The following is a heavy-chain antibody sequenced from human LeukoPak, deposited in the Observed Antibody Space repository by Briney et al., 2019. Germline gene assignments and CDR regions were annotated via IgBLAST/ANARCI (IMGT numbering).Heavy chain of an antibody. V-gene: IGHV4-34*01. D-gene: IGHD3-3*01. Sequence: PSETLSLTCAVYGGSFSGYYWSWFRQPPGKGLEWIGEINHSGSTNYNPSLKSRVTISVDTSKNQFSLKLSSVTAADTAVYYCARGSHDYDFWSGYYAHYMDVWGKGTTVTVSS. J-gene: IGHJ6*03. CDR3: ARGSHDYDFWSGYYAHYMDV. CDR1: GGSFSGYY. CDR2: INHSGST.